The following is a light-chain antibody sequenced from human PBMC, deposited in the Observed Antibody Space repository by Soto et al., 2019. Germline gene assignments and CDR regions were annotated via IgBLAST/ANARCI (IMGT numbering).Light chain of an antibody. CDR1: QSVLYSSNNKNY. CDR2: WAS. Sequence: DIVMTQSPDSLAVSLGERATLNCKSSQSVLYSSNNKNYLAWYQQKAGQPPKLLIYWASTRESGVPDRFSGSGSGTDFTLTISSLQAEDVAVYYCQQSFSVPFTFGPGTKVDIK. J-gene: IGKJ3*01. CDR3: QQSFSVPFT. V-gene: IGKV4-1*01.